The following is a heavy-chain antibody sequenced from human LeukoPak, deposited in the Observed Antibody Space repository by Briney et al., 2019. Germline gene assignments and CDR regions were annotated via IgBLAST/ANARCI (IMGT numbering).Heavy chain of an antibody. Sequence: PGGPLRLSCAASGFTFSSYWMSWVRQAPGKGLEWVANIKQDGSEKYYVDSVKGRFTISRDNAKKPLYLQMNSLRAEDTAVYYCARDKSYSGYDDAFYIWGQGTMVTVSS. CDR2: IKQDGSEK. CDR1: GFTFSSYW. D-gene: IGHD5-12*01. CDR3: ARDKSYSGYDDAFYI. V-gene: IGHV3-7*01. J-gene: IGHJ3*02.